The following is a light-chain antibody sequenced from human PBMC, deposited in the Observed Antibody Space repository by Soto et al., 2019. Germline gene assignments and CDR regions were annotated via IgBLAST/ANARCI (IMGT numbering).Light chain of an antibody. J-gene: IGLJ2*01. V-gene: IGLV2-14*01. CDR2: EVS. CDR3: ASYTSSSTSVI. CDR1: SSDVGAYDA. Sequence: QSALAQPASVSGSPGQSITISCTGTSSDVGAYDAVSWYQQHPGKAPKLIIFEVSNRPSGISSRFSGSKSGNTASLTISGLQAEDEADYYCASYTSSSTSVIFGRGTKLTVL.